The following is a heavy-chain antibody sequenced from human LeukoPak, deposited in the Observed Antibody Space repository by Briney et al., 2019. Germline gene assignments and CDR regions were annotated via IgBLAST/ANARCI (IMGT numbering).Heavy chain of an antibody. CDR2: IWYDGSNK. Sequence: GGSLRLSCAASGFTFSSYGMHWVRQAPGKGLEWVAVIWYDGSNKYYADSVKGRFTISRDNSKNTLYLQMNSLSGEDTAVYYGAKDPGYRSGYTFDYWGQGTLVTVSS. D-gene: IGHD6-19*01. CDR1: GFTFSSYG. CDR3: AKDPGYRSGYTFDY. J-gene: IGHJ4*02. V-gene: IGHV3-33*06.